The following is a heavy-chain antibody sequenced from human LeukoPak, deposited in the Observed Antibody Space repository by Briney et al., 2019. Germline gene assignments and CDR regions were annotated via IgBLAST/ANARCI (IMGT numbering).Heavy chain of an antibody. D-gene: IGHD2-2*02. CDR2: IYHSGST. Sequence: PSETLSLTCTVSGYSISSGYYWGWIRQPPGKGLEWIGSIYHSGSTYYNPSLKSRVTISVDTSKNQFSLKLSSVSAADTAVYYCARRLVVVPAAITANPNWFDPWGQGTLVTVSS. J-gene: IGHJ5*02. CDR3: ARRLVVVPAAITANPNWFDP. CDR1: GYSISSGYY. V-gene: IGHV4-38-2*02.